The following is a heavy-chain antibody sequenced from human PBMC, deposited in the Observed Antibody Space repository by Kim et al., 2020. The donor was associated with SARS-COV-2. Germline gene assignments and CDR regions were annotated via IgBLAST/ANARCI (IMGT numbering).Heavy chain of an antibody. CDR3: ARVDPSPYCSGGSCYRDDAFDI. Sequence: ASVKVSCKASGYTFTSYGISWVRQAPGQGLEWMGWISAYNGNTNYAQKLQGRVTMTTDTSTSTAYMELRSLRSDDTAVYYCARVDPSPYCSGGSCYRDDAFDIWGQGTMVTVSS. CDR2: ISAYNGNT. D-gene: IGHD2-15*01. CDR1: GYTFTSYG. J-gene: IGHJ3*02. V-gene: IGHV1-18*01.